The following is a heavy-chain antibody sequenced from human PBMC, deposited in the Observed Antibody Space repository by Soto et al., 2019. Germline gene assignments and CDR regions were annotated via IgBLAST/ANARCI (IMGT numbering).Heavy chain of an antibody. V-gene: IGHV4-34*02. D-gene: IGHD2-2*01. CDR3: ARDPYANAFDI. CDR1: GASLSGYD. J-gene: IGHJ3*02. Sequence: QVQLRQWGAGLLMPSETLSLTCAVYGASLSGYDWSWIRQPPGKGLEWIGEINQSGGTNYNPSLKSRVTISMDTSKNQFSLRLSSVTAADTAIYYCARDPYANAFDIWGRGTMVTVSS. CDR2: INQSGGT.